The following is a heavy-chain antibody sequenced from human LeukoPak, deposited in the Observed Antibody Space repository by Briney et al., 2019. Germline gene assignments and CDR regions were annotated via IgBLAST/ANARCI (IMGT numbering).Heavy chain of an antibody. V-gene: IGHV4-61*02. J-gene: IGHJ4*02. D-gene: IGHD6-13*01. CDR2: IYTSGST. CDR3: ARVSSWFDGFDY. CDR1: GGSISSGSYY. Sequence: SETLSLTCTVSGGSISSGSYYWSWIRQPAGKGLEWIVRIYTSGSTNYNPSLKSRVTISVDTSKNQFSLKLSSVTAADTAVYYCARVSSWFDGFDYWGQGTLVIVSS.